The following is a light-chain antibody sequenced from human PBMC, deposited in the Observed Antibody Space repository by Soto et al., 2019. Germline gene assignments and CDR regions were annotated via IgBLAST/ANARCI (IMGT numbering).Light chain of an antibody. CDR3: QQYGTSPPKYT. CDR1: QSVSSSY. J-gene: IGKJ2*01. V-gene: IGKV3-20*01. CDR2: GAS. Sequence: VLTQSPGTLSLSPGERATLSCRASQSVSSSYLAWYQQKPGQAPRLLIYGASRRATDIPDRFSGSGSGTDFTLTISGLEPEDFAVYYCQQYGTSPPKYTFGQGTKLEIK.